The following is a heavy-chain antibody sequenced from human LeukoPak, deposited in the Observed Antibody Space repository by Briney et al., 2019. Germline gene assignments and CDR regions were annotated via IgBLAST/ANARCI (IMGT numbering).Heavy chain of an antibody. CDR3: ARGGHRQKEF. Sequence: PAESLTLSCAASGFSLSNYWRTWVRQSPGKGLEWVAIINPDGSGKYSVDSVKGRFTISRDNAKNSLYLHMSSLRAEDTAVYYCARGGHRQKEFWGQGTLVTVSS. CDR1: GFSLSNYW. CDR2: INPDGSGK. D-gene: IGHD1-14*01. J-gene: IGHJ4*02. V-gene: IGHV3-7*01.